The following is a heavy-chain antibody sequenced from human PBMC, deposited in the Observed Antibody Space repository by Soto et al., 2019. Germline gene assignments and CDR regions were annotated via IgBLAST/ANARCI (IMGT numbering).Heavy chain of an antibody. CDR1: GDSISRYY. Sequence: QVQLQESGPGLVKPSETLSLTCTVSGDSISRYYWSWIRLSPGKGLEWIGYIYYSGDTNYNPSVKSRVTISVNRTKNQCSLKLSSVTAADTAVYYCARDQGGEFLKGSGMDVWGQGTTVTVSS. CDR2: IYYSGDT. J-gene: IGHJ6*02. D-gene: IGHD3-10*01. CDR3: ARDQGGEFLKGSGMDV. V-gene: IGHV4-59*01.